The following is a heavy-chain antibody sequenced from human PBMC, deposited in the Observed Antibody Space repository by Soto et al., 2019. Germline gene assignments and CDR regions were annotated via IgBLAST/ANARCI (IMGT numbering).Heavy chain of an antibody. V-gene: IGHV3-7*01. CDR2: IKQDGSEE. Sequence: EVQLVQSGGGLVQPGGSLRLSCVASGFTFDSYWMSWVRQAPGKGLEWVASIKQDGSEEHYFDSVKGRFTISRDNADSSLFLQMSSLRAGDTALYFCASRPHSSGWFRTTTNFGHWGQGSLVTVSS. CDR1: GFTFDSYW. CDR3: ASRPHSSGWFRTTTNFGH. J-gene: IGHJ4*02. D-gene: IGHD6-19*01.